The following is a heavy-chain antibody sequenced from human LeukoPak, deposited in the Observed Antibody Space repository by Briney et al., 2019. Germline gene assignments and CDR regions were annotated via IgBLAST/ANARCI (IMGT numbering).Heavy chain of an antibody. V-gene: IGHV4-39*01. D-gene: IGHD3-22*01. CDR2: IYYSGST. Sequence: SETLSLTCTVSGGSISSSSYYWGWIRQPPGKGLEWIGSIYYSGSTYYNPSLKSRVTISVDTSKNQFPLKLSSVTAADTAVYYCARHHDYDSSGYYFGWFDPWGQGTLVTVSS. CDR3: ARHHDYDSSGYYFGWFDP. CDR1: GGSISSSSYY. J-gene: IGHJ5*02.